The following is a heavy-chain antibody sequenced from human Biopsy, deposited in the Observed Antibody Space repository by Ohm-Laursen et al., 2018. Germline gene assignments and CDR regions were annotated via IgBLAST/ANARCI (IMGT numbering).Heavy chain of an antibody. CDR1: EGTFSNYG. CDR3: ATKLTGYFHH. CDR2: NIPILGTG. V-gene: IGHV1-69*06. Sequence: SVKVSCKSPEGTFSNYGVNWVRQAPGQGLEWLGGNIPILGTGNYAQKVQDRVTVAADTSTSTATMELRSLRSDDTAVYYCATKLTGYFHHWGQGTLVIVSS. D-gene: IGHD3-9*01. J-gene: IGHJ1*01.